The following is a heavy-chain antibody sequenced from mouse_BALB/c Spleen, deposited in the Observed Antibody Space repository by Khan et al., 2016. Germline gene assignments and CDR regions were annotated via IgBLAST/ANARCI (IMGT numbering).Heavy chain of an antibody. J-gene: IGHJ1*01. CDR1: GFDFSRYW. V-gene: IGHV4-1*02. D-gene: IGHD1-1*01. Sequence: EVQLVESGGGLVQPGGSLKLSCAASGFDFSRYWMSWVRQAPGKGLEWIGEINPDSSTINYTPSLKDKFFISRDNAKNTLYLQMRKVSSEATALYYWARRYYDGRDFDVWGAGTMVTVSS. CDR3: ARRYYDGRDFDV. CDR2: INPDSSTI.